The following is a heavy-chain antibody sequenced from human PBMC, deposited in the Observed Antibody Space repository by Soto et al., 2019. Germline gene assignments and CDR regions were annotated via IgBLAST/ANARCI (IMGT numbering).Heavy chain of an antibody. D-gene: IGHD3-10*01. CDR3: ARLINAAGDVIGAARFDY. CDR1: CGSFSGYY. V-gene: IGHV4-34*01. CDR2: INHSGST. J-gene: IGHJ4*02. Sequence: SETLSLPCAVCCGSFSGYYWSWILQPPEKGLEWIGEINHSGSTNYNPALKSRVTISVDTSKNQFSLKLSSVTAADTAVYFCARLINAAGDVIGAARFDYWGRRTMVTV.